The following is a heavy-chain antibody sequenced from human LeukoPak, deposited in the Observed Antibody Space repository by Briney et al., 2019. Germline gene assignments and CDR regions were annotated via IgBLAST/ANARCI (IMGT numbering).Heavy chain of an antibody. V-gene: IGHV3-53*01. J-gene: IGHJ5*02. CDR1: GFTVSGNY. D-gene: IGHD2-8*01. Sequence: GGSLRLSCAASGFTVSGNYMSWVRQAPGKGLECVAVIYSGGDTYYADSVKGRFTISRDKSKNTLFLQMNSLRAEDTAVYYCARDWDNGGAERPAWGQGTLVTVSS. CDR3: ARDWDNGGAERPA. CDR2: IYSGGDT.